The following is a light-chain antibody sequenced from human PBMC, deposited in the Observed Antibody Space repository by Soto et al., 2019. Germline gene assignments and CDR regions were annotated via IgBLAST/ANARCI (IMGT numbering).Light chain of an antibody. Sequence: EIVLTQSPGTLSLSPGERATLSCRASQSVSSSYLAWYQQKPGQAPRLLIYGACSRATGIPDRFSGSGSGTDFTLTISRLEPEDFAVYSCQQYGSSPSITFGQGTRLEIK. V-gene: IGKV3-20*01. CDR3: QQYGSSPSIT. J-gene: IGKJ5*01. CDR2: GAC. CDR1: QSVSSSY.